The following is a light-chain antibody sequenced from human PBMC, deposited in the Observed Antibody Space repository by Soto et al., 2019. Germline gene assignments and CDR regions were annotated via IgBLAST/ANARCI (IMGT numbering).Light chain of an antibody. CDR3: QQFNTYPALT. Sequence: ATQLTQSPSSLSASVGDRVTITCRASQGISSALAWYQQKPGKSPNLLIYDVSSLECGVPSRFSGSGSGTDVTLTISSLQPEDFATYYCQQFNTYPALTFGGGTKVEIK. CDR1: QGISSA. CDR2: DVS. V-gene: IGKV1-13*02. J-gene: IGKJ4*01.